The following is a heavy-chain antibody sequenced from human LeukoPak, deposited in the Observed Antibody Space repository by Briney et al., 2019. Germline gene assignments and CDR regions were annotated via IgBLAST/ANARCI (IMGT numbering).Heavy chain of an antibody. D-gene: IGHD1-20*01. Sequence: SETLSLTCTVSGGSISSGSYYWSWIRQPAGKGLEWIGRIYTSGSTNYNPSLKSRVTISVDTSKNQFSLKLTSVTAADTAIYYCARDTYNWNVDAFDPWGQGTLVTVSS. CDR2: IYTSGST. V-gene: IGHV4-61*02. CDR3: ARDTYNWNVDAFDP. J-gene: IGHJ5*02. CDR1: GGSISSGSYY.